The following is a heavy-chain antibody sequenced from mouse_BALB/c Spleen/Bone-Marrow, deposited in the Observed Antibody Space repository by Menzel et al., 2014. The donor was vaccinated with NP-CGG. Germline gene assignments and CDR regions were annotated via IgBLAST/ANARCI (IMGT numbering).Heavy chain of an antibody. CDR3: ARDGITTATYYYAMDY. J-gene: IGHJ4*01. CDR2: IDPSDSET. V-gene: IGHV1S127*01. CDR1: GYSFTSYW. D-gene: IGHD1-2*01. Sequence: VQLQQSGPQLVRPGASVKISCKASGYSFTSYWMHWVKQRPGQGLEGIGMIDPSDSETRLNQKFKDKATLTVDKSSSTAYMQLGSPTSEDSAVYYCARDGITTATYYYAMDYRGQGTSVTVSS.